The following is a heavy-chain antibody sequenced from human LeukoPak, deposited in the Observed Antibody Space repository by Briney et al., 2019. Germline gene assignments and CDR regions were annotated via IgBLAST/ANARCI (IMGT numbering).Heavy chain of an antibody. V-gene: IGHV3-15*01. D-gene: IGHD5-18*01. J-gene: IGHJ4*02. Sequence: GGSLRLSCAASGFTFSSYSMSWVRQAPGKGLEWVGRIKSKTDGGTTDYAAPVKGRFTISRDDSKNTLYLQMNSLKNEDTAVYYCTTGRGYSYGWGQGNLVTVSS. CDR3: TTGRGYSYG. CDR2: IKSKTDGGTT. CDR1: GFTFSSYS.